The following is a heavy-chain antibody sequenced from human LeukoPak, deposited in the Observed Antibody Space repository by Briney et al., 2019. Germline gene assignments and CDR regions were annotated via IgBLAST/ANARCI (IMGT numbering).Heavy chain of an antibody. Sequence: SVKVSCKASGGTFTSYAISWVRQAPGQGLEWMGRIIPIVGMANYAQKFQGRVTITADKSTSTAYMELSSLRSEDTAVYYCARAHYDIVVVPAAYGMDVWGQGTTVTVSS. J-gene: IGHJ6*02. CDR1: GGTFTSYA. V-gene: IGHV1-69*04. CDR2: IIPIVGMA. CDR3: ARAHYDIVVVPAAYGMDV. D-gene: IGHD2-2*01.